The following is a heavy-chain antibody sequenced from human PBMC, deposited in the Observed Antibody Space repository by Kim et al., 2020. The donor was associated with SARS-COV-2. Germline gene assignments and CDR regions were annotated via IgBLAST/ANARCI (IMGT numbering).Heavy chain of an antibody. CDR2: ILTGGHST. D-gene: IGHD1-26*01. CDR1: KFTFSGYT. Sequence: GGSLRLSCAASKFTFSGYTMNWVRQAPGKGLEWVAGILTGGHSTSYADSVKGRFTVSSDDSKHTLYLQLNSLRTEDTGIYYCAKDRHPDVKWDVDYWGQGTLVIVSS. CDR3: AKDRHPDVKWDVDY. J-gene: IGHJ4*02. V-gene: IGHV3-23*01.